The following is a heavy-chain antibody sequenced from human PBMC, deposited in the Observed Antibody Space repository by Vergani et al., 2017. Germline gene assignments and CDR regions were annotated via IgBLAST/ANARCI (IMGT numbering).Heavy chain of an antibody. CDR3: AGSFHSSGWYGGEDY. V-gene: IGHV5-10-1*03. CDR2: IDPSDSYT. Sequence: EVKLVQSGAEVKKPGESLRISCKGSGYRFTSYWISWVRQMPGKGLEWMGSIDPSDSYTNYSPSFQRHVTIPAEKSISTAYLQWSSLKASDTAMYYCAGSFHSSGWYGGEDYWGQGTLVTVSS. D-gene: IGHD6-19*01. CDR1: GYRFTSYW. J-gene: IGHJ4*02.